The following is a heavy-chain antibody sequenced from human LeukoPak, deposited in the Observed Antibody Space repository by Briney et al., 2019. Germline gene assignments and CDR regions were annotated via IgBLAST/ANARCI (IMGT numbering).Heavy chain of an antibody. D-gene: IGHD2-21*02. CDR2: INHDGNGK. CDR1: GSTFWRNW. Sequence: GGSLRLSCEASSGSTFWRNWMGWVRQAPGKGLEWVATINHDGNGKYYVDSVKGRFMISRDNAKESVSLQMNSLRVDDTAVYYCGRYHTAYAMDVWGQGTTVTVSS. V-gene: IGHV3-7*01. CDR3: GRYHTAYAMDV. J-gene: IGHJ6*02.